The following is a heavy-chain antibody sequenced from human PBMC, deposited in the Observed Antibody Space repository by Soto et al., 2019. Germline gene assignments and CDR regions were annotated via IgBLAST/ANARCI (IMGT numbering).Heavy chain of an antibody. CDR3: AKDISSYIWGSYRSGGAFDI. CDR1: GFTFDDYA. D-gene: IGHD3-16*02. CDR2: ISWNSGSI. V-gene: IGHV3-9*01. Sequence: PGGSLRLSCAASGFTFDDYAMHWVRQAPGKGLEWVSGISWNSGSIGYADSVKGRFTISRDNAKNSLYLQMNSLRAEDTALYYCAKDISSYIWGSYRSGGAFDIWGHGTMVTVSS. J-gene: IGHJ3*02.